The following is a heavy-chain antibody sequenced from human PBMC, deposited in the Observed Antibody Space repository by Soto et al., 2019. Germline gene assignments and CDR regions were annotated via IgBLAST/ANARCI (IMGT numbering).Heavy chain of an antibody. Sequence: QITLKESGPTLLKPTQTLTLTCTFSGFSLSTSRVGVGWIRQPPGKALEGLALIYWDDDKRHSPSLKTRPTITKDTSKNQVVLTMTNMDPVDTATYYCAHSRSFGDYMYYFDSWGQGTLVTVSS. CDR3: AHSRSFGDYMYYFDS. CDR2: IYWDDDK. CDR1: GFSLSTSRVG. V-gene: IGHV2-5*02. J-gene: IGHJ4*02. D-gene: IGHD4-17*01.